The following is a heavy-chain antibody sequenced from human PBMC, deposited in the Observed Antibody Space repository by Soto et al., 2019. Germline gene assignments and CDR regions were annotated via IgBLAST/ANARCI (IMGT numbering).Heavy chain of an antibody. CDR2: MQPSSGRT. V-gene: IGHV1-8*01. CDR1: VYSFTSLD. D-gene: IGHD1-26*01. J-gene: IGHJ4*02. CDR3: ARGVTAGVDY. Sequence: QVQLVQAGAEVREPGASVKVSCKASVYSFTSLDIHWVRQTTGQGLEWMGWMQPSSGRTGYAQKFQGRVTMTRDTSINTAYMELSSLTSDDTAFYYCARGVTAGVDYWGQGNLVTVSS.